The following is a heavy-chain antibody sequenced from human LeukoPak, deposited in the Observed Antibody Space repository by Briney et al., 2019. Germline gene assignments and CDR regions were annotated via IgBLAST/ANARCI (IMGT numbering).Heavy chain of an antibody. Sequence: ASVSVSCKASGYTLTGYYMHWVLQAPGQGLEWMGVINLSAGTTNYAQKFQGRVTMTRDMSTSTVYMELSSLTSEDTAVYYCAREMGVGSTMGYFYYWGQGTLVTVSS. V-gene: IGHV1-46*01. J-gene: IGHJ4*02. CDR3: AREMGVGSTMGYFYY. CDR1: GYTLTGYY. D-gene: IGHD1-26*01. CDR2: INLSAGTT.